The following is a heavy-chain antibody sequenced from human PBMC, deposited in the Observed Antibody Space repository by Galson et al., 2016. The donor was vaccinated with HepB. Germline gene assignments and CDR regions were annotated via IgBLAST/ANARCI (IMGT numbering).Heavy chain of an antibody. J-gene: IGHJ4*02. V-gene: IGHV5-51*03. Sequence: QSGAEVKKPGESLKTSCKASGYRFANYWIGWVRQMPGKGLEWMGDVYPGDSDKRYSPSFQGQVTISVDKSITTAYLQWNSLKASDTAIYYCARSTFGFDYWGLGTLVTVSS. CDR2: VYPGDSDK. CDR1: GYRFANYW. D-gene: IGHD2/OR15-2a*01. CDR3: ARSTFGFDY.